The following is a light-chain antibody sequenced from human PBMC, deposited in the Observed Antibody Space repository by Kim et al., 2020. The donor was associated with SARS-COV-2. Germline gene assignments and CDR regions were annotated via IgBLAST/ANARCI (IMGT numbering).Light chain of an antibody. J-gene: IGLJ2*01. V-gene: IGLV3-19*01. CDR1: SLRSYY. Sequence: SSELTQDPAVSVALGQTVRITCQGDSLRSYYATWYQQKPGQAPIVVIYGKNNRPSGIPDRFSGSSSGDTASLTITGTQAGDEADYYCNSRGSNDNVLFGGGPQRIAL. CDR2: GKN. CDR3: NSRGSNDNVL.